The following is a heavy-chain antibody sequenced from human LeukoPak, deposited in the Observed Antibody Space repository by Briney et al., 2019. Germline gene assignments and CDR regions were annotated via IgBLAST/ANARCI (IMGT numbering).Heavy chain of an antibody. CDR3: ARDRAIVVVITTGFDAFDI. Sequence: ASVKVSCKASGYTFTGYYMHWVRPAPGQGLEWMGWINPNSGGTNYAQKFQGRVTMTRDTSISTAYMELSRLRSDDTAVYYCARDRAIVVVITTGFDAFDIWGQGTMVTVSS. CDR2: INPNSGGT. J-gene: IGHJ3*02. D-gene: IGHD3-22*01. V-gene: IGHV1-2*02. CDR1: GYTFTGYY.